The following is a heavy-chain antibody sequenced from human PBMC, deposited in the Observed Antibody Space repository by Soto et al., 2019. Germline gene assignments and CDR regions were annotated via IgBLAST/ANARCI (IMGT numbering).Heavy chain of an antibody. Sequence: PGGSLKIYCQPSGYTFSNFWIGWGRQLPGKGLEWMGRIDPSYSQTYYSPSFRCHVTISVTQSITTVFLQWSSLRASDTAMYYCARQIYDSDTGPNFQYYFDSWGQGTPVTVSS. CDR3: ARQIYDSDTGPNFQYYFDS. J-gene: IGHJ4*02. D-gene: IGHD3-22*01. CDR2: IDPSYSQT. CDR1: GYTFSNFW. V-gene: IGHV5-10-1*01.